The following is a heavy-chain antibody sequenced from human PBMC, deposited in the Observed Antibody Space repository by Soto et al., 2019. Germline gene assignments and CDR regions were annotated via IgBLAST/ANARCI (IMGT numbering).Heavy chain of an antibody. CDR1: GGSISSGDYY. CDR2: IYYTGTT. V-gene: IGHV4-30-4*01. Sequence: SETLSLTCTVSGGSISSGDYYWNWIRQPPGKGLEWIGYIYYTGTTKYNPSLKSRATLSVDTAKNRFSLNLTSLTAADTAVYYCARGDWFHPWGQGTLVTVS. J-gene: IGHJ5*02. CDR3: ARGDWFHP.